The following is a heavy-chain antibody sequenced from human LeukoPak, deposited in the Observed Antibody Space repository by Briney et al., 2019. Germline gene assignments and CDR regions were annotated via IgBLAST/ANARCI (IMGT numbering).Heavy chain of an antibody. J-gene: IGHJ4*02. V-gene: IGHV4-39*07. D-gene: IGHD5-12*01. CDR2: IFYSGST. Sequence: PSETLSLTCTDSGGSISTSSYYWGWVRQPPGKGLEWIGNIFYSGSTYYSPSLKSRVTISLDTSRNQFSLKLNSVTAADTAVYYCARSLYSGYVDYWGQGTLVIVSS. CDR3: ARSLYSGYVDY. CDR1: GGSISTSSYY.